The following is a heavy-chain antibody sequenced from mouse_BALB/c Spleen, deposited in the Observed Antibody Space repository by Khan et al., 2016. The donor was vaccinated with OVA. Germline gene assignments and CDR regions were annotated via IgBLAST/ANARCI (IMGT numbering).Heavy chain of an antibody. Sequence: VRLQQSGTVLARPGASVKMSCKGSGYTFTNYWMHWVKQRPGQGLEWIGVIYPGNSDTNYNQKFKGKANLTAVTSTSTAYMELNSLTNEDSAVYYCTRNGFGNYESWDYWGQGTTLTVSS. V-gene: IGHV1-5*01. CDR2: IYPGNSDT. D-gene: IGHD2-1*01. CDR1: GYTFTNYW. CDR3: TRNGFGNYESWDY. J-gene: IGHJ2*01.